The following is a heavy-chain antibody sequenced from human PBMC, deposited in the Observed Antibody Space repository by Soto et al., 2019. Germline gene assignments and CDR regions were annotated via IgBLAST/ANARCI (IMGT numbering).Heavy chain of an antibody. CDR1: GYSFTSYW. CDR2: IYPGDSDT. J-gene: IGHJ5*02. CDR3: ARSPHDSSGRGWLDP. Sequence: PGESLKISCKGSGYSFTSYWIGWVRQMPGKGLEWMGIIYPGDSDTRYSPSFQGQVTISADKSISTAYLQWSSLKASDTAMYYCARSPHDSSGRGWLDPWGQGTLVTVSS. V-gene: IGHV5-51*01. D-gene: IGHD3-22*01.